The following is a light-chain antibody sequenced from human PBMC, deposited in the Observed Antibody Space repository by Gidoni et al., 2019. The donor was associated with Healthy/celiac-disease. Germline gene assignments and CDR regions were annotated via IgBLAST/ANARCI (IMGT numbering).Light chain of an antibody. Sequence: VLTQSPGTLSLSPGERATLSCRASQSVSSSYLAWYQQKPGQAPRLLIYGASSRATGIPDRFSGSGSGTDFTLTISRLEPEDFAVYYCQQYGSSPFGQGTRLEIK. CDR1: QSVSSSY. CDR2: GAS. CDR3: QQYGSSP. V-gene: IGKV3-20*01. J-gene: IGKJ5*01.